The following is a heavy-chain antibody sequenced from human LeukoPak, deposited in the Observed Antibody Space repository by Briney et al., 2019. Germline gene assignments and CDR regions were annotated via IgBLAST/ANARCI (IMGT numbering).Heavy chain of an antibody. CDR3: AVPAAYKYAFDI. V-gene: IGHV4-39*01. D-gene: IGHD2-2*01. CDR1: GGPISSSSYY. CDR2: IYYSGST. Sequence: SETLSLTCTVSGGPISSSSYYWGWIRQPPGTGLEWIGSIYYSGSTYYNPSLKSRVTISVDTSKNQFSLKLSSVTAADTAVYYCAVPAAYKYAFDIWGQGTMVTVSS. J-gene: IGHJ3*02.